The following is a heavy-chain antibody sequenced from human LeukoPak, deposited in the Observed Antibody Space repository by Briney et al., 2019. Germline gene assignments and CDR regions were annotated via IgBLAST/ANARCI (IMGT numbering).Heavy chain of an antibody. J-gene: IGHJ6*02. V-gene: IGHV5-51*01. CDR2: IYPGDSDT. Sequence: GESLKISCKGSGYSFTSYWIGWVRQMPGKGLEWMGIIYPGDSDTRYSPSFQGRVTISADKSISTAYLQWSSLKASDTAMYYCARLGCSSTSCPYYYYYGMDVWGQGTTVTVSS. CDR3: ARLGCSSTSCPYYYYYGMDV. D-gene: IGHD2-2*01. CDR1: GYSFTSYW.